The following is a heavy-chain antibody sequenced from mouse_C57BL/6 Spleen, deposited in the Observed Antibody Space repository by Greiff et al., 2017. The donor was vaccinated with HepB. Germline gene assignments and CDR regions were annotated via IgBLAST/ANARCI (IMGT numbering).Heavy chain of an antibody. J-gene: IGHJ2*01. CDR3: ARDYYGSSYHFDY. V-gene: IGHV1-85*01. CDR1: GYTFTSYD. CDR2: IYPRDGST. Sequence: VQLQQSGPELVKPGASVKLSCKASGYTFTSYDINWVKPRPGQGLEWIGWIYPRDGSTKYNEKFKGKATLTVDTSSSTAYMELHSLTSEDSAVYYCARDYYGSSYHFDYWGQGTTLTVSS. D-gene: IGHD1-1*01.